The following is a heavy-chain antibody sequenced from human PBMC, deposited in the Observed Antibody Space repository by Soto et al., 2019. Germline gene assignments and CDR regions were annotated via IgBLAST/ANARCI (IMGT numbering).Heavy chain of an antibody. J-gene: IGHJ5*02. V-gene: IGHV1-18*04. Sequence: QGQLVQSGAEVKKPGASVKVSCKASGYTFTSYGISWVRQAPGQGLEWMGWISAKKGNTKYAQKFQGRVTMTTDTSTSTAYMELRSLRSDDTAVYYCARVIPGAEAWFHPWGQGTLVTVSS. CDR2: ISAKKGNT. CDR3: ARVIPGAEAWFHP. D-gene: IGHD2-2*01. CDR1: GYTFTSYG.